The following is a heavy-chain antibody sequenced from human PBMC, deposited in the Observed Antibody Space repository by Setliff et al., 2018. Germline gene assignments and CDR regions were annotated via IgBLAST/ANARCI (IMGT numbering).Heavy chain of an antibody. V-gene: IGHV3-23*01. CDR2: ISGSAGST. CDR1: RFTFSSYA. J-gene: IGHJ4*02. CDR3: AKSHSSCYTEAYY. D-gene: IGHD2-2*02. Sequence: GESLRLSCAASRFTFSSYAMSWVRQAPGKGLAWVSAISGSAGSTYYADCVKGRFTISRDNSKNTLYLQMNSLRVEDTAVYYCAKSHSSCYTEAYYWGQGTLVTVSS.